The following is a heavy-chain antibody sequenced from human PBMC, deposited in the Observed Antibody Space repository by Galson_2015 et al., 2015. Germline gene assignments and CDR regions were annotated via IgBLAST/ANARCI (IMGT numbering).Heavy chain of an antibody. J-gene: IGHJ6*02. CDR1: GYTFTSYG. CDR3: ATAYLIRYSSSWYGDYYYGMDV. V-gene: IGHV1-18*04. D-gene: IGHD6-13*01. Sequence: SVKVSCKASGYTFTSYGISWVRQAPGQGLEWMGWISAYNGNTNYAQKLQGRVTMTTDTSTSTAYMELRSLRSDDTAVYYCATAYLIRYSSSWYGDYYYGMDVWGQGTTVTVSS. CDR2: ISAYNGNT.